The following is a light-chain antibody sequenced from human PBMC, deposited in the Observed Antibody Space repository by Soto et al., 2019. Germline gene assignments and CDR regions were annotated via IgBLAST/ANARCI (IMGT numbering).Light chain of an antibody. CDR2: GAS. CDR3: QQYGSSTYP. CDR1: QSVSRSY. Sequence: EIVLTQSTGTVSLSPGERATLSCRASQSVSRSYLAWYQLKPGQAPRLLIYGASSRATGIPDRFSGSGSGTDFTLTISRLEPEDFAVYYCQQYGSSTYPFGQGTKLDIK. V-gene: IGKV3-20*01. J-gene: IGKJ2*01.